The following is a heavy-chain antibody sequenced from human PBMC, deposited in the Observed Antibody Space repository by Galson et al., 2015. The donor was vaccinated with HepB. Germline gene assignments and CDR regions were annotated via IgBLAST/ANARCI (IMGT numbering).Heavy chain of an antibody. V-gene: IGHV3-30*03. J-gene: IGHJ5*02. CDR2: ISYDGSNK. CDR1: GFTFSSYG. D-gene: IGHD6-13*01. CDR3: ARDYGGAAAGTPWFDP. Sequence: SLRLSCAASGFTFSSYGMHWVRQAPGKGLEWVAVISYDGSNKYYADSVKGRFTISRDNSKNTLYLQMNSLRAEDTAVYYCARDYGGAAAGTPWFDPWGQGTLVTVSS.